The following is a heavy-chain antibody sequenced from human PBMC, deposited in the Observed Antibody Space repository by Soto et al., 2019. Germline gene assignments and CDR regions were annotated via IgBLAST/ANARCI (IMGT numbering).Heavy chain of an antibody. Sequence: EEQLVQSGGGLVQPGGSLRLSCAASEFTVSTNYMSWVRQAPGKGLEWVSVLYTGGSAYYADSVKGRFTISRDDSENTLYLQMDSLRAEDTAVYYCARGPAFDFWGLGTMVTVSS. J-gene: IGHJ3*01. CDR3: ARGPAFDF. CDR1: EFTVSTNY. CDR2: LYTGGSA. V-gene: IGHV3-66*01.